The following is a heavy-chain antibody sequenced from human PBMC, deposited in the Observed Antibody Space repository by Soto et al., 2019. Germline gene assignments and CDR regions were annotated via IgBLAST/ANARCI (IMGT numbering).Heavy chain of an antibody. J-gene: IGHJ4*02. CDR3: ASTAMAIFDY. V-gene: IGHV4-34*01. D-gene: IGHD5-18*01. Sequence: SETLSLTCAVYGGSFSGYYWSWIRQPPGKGLEWIGEINHSGGTNYNPSLKSRVTISVDTSKNQFSLKLSSVTAADTAVYYCASTAMAIFDYWGQGTLVTVSS. CDR2: INHSGGT. CDR1: GGSFSGYY.